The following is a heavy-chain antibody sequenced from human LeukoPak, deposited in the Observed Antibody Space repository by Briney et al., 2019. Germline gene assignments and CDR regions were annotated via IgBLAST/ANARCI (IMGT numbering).Heavy chain of an antibody. D-gene: IGHD6-19*01. CDR3: AKGASSAWLLYRFDP. V-gene: IGHV3-23*01. Sequence: GGSLRLSCAASGFTFSSNAMSWVRQAPGKGLEWVSTISGSGVSTYYADSGKGRFTISRDNSKNTLYLQMNRLRAEDTAVYYCAKGASSAWLLYRFDPWGQGTRVTVSS. CDR2: ISGSGVST. CDR1: GFTFSSNA. J-gene: IGHJ5*02.